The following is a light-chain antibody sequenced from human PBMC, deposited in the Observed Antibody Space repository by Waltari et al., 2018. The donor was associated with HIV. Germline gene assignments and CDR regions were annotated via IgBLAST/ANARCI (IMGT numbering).Light chain of an antibody. V-gene: IGLV3-1*01. Sequence: SYDLTQPPSVSVSPGQTPSITCPGDKLWDKYACWYQQKQGQSPVLVIFQDSKRPSGIPELFSGSNSGNTATLTISGTQAMDEADYYCQAWDSSTVVFGGGTKLTVL. CDR2: QDS. CDR3: QAWDSSTVV. J-gene: IGLJ2*01. CDR1: KLWDKY.